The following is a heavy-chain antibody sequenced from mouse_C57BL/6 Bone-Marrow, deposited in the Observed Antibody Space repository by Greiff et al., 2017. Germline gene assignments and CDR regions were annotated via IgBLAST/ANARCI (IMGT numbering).Heavy chain of an antibody. CDR1: GYTFTGYW. Sequence: QVQLQQSGAELMKPGASVKLSCKATGYTFTGYWIEWVKQRPGQGLEWIGDIYPGSGSTNYNEKFKSKATLTVDTSSSTAYMQLSSLTSADSAVYYCAREGDGYYDYWGQGTTLTVSS. CDR2: IYPGSGST. D-gene: IGHD2-3*01. J-gene: IGHJ2*01. CDR3: AREGDGYYDY. V-gene: IGHV1-55*01.